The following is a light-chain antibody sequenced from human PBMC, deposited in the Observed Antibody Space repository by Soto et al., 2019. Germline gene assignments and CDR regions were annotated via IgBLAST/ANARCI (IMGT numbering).Light chain of an antibody. J-gene: IGLJ2*01. Sequence: QTVVTQEPSLTVSPGGTVTLTCASGTGAVTSGFYPSWFQQKPGQAPRSLIYSTGNKHSWTPARFSGSLLGGKAALTLSGVQPEDEAEYYCLLYHGGAQVFGGGTQLTVL. CDR2: STG. CDR3: LLYHGGAQV. V-gene: IGLV7-43*01. CDR1: TGAVTSGFY.